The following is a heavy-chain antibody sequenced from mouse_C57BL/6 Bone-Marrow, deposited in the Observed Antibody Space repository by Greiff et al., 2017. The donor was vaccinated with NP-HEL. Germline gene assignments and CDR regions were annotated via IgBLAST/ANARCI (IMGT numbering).Heavy chain of an antibody. CDR2: IYPGSGNT. V-gene: IGHV1-84*01. J-gene: IGHJ1*03. CDR1: GYTFTDYY. D-gene: IGHD1-1*01. Sequence: VQLQQSGPELVKPGASVKISCKASGYTFTDYYINWVKQRPGQGLEWIGWIYPGSGNTTYNEKFKGKATLTVDTSSSTAYMQLSSLTSEDSAVYFCARSGLPSYYGSSYWYFDVWGTGTTVTVSS. CDR3: ARSGLPSYYGSSYWYFDV.